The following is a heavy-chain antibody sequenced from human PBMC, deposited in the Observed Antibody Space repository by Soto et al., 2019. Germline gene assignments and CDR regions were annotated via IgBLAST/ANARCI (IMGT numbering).Heavy chain of an antibody. J-gene: IGHJ5*02. CDR1: GYTFTSYD. Sequence: QVQLVQSGAEVKKPGASVKVSCKASGYTFTSYDINWVRQAPGQGLEWMGWMNPNSANTGYAQNFQGRLTMTRNTSISTAYMELSSLRYEDTVVYYCAISDGYNLSWFDPWGQGTLVTVSS. CDR2: MNPNSANT. D-gene: IGHD2-21*01. CDR3: AISDGYNLSWFDP. V-gene: IGHV1-8*01.